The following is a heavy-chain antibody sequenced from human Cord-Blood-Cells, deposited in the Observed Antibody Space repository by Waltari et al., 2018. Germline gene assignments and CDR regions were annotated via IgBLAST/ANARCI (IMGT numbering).Heavy chain of an antibody. CDR1: GGSFSGYY. D-gene: IGHD6-19*01. Sequence: QVQLQQWGAGLLKPSETLSLTCAVYGGSFSGYYWSWIRQPPGKGLEWIGEINHSGSTNYNPSLKSRVTMSVDTSKNQFSLKLSSVTAADTAVYYCARGIAVAGYNWFDPWGQGTLVTVSS. CDR2: INHSGST. V-gene: IGHV4-34*01. CDR3: ARGIAVAGYNWFDP. J-gene: IGHJ5*02.